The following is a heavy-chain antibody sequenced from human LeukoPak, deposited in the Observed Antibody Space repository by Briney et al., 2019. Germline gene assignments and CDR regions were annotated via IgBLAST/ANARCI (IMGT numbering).Heavy chain of an antibody. D-gene: IGHD3-3*01. CDR2: IYYTGST. V-gene: IGHV4-59*12. J-gene: IGHJ5*02. CDR3: ARGAHVLRFLEWSPPGWFDP. Sequence: SETLSLTCTVSGGSISRYYWSWIRQPPGKGLEWIGYIYYTGSTNYNPSLKSRVTMSVDTSKNQFSLKLSSVTAADTAVYYCARGAHVLRFLEWSPPGWFDPWGQGTLVTVSS. CDR1: GGSISRYY.